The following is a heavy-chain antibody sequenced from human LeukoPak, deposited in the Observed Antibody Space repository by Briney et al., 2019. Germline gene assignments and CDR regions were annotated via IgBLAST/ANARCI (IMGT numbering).Heavy chain of an antibody. V-gene: IGHV1-18*01. D-gene: IGHD3-16*02. CDR3: ARDYYDYVWGSYRYTNFDY. CDR2: ISAYNGNT. CDR1: GYTFTSYG. J-gene: IGHJ4*02. Sequence: ASVKVSCKAFGYTFTSYGISWVRQAPGQGLEWMGWISAYNGNTNYAQKLQGRVTMTTDTSTSTAYMELRSLRSDDTAVYYCARDYYDYVWGSYRYTNFDYWGQGTLVTVSS.